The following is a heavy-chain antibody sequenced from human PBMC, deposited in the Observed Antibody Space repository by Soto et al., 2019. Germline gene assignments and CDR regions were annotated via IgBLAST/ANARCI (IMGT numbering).Heavy chain of an antibody. CDR1: GFTFSSYA. CDR3: CRSGWYFTLLFHFDY. CDR2: ISYDGSNK. V-gene: IGHV3-30-3*01. J-gene: IGHJ4*02. Sequence: PGGSLRLSCAASGFTFSSYAMHWVRQAPGKGLEWVAVISYDGSNKYYADSVKGRFTISRDNSKNTLYLQMNSLRAEDTAVYYCCRSGWYFTLLFHFDYWGQGTLVTVSS. D-gene: IGHD6-19*01.